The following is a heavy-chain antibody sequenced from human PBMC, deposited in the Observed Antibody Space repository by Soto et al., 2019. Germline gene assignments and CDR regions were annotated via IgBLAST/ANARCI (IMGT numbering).Heavy chain of an antibody. V-gene: IGHV3-48*02. D-gene: IGHD2-21*01. CDR1: GFTFSSYS. Sequence: GGSLRLSCAASGFTFSSYSMNWVRQAPGKGLEWVSYISSSSSTIYYADSVKGRFTISRDNAKNSLYLQMNSLRDEDTAVYYCARFPGVVFRTYYFDYWGQGTLVTVSS. CDR3: ARFPGVVFRTYYFDY. CDR2: ISSSSSTI. J-gene: IGHJ4*02.